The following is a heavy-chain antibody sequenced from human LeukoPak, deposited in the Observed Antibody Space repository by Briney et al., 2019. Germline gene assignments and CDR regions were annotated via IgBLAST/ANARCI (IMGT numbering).Heavy chain of an antibody. Sequence: GGSLRLSCAASGFTFDDYGMSWVRQAPGKGLEWISGINWNGGSTGYADSVKGRFTISRDNAKNSLYLQMNSLRAEDTAVYYCARDGVPAARDLWGQGTMVIVSS. D-gene: IGHD2-2*01. V-gene: IGHV3-20*04. CDR3: ARDGVPAARDL. J-gene: IGHJ3*01. CDR1: GFTFDDYG. CDR2: INWNGGST.